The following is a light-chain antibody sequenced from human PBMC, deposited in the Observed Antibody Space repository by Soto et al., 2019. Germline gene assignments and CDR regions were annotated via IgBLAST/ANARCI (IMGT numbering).Light chain of an antibody. V-gene: IGKV1-5*01. CDR3: QQYDSYWT. CDR2: DAS. CDR1: QSIRNF. J-gene: IGKJ1*01. Sequence: DIQMTQSPSTLAASVGDRVTITCWASQSIRNFLAWYQQKPGKAPNVVIFDASSLESGVPSRFSGSGSGTEFTLTISSLQPDAVATYYCQQYDSYWTFGPGTKVEIK.